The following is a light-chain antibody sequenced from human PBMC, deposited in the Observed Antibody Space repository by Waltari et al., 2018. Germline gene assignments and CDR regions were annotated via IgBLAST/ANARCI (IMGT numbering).Light chain of an antibody. CDR1: ALPKQY. J-gene: IGLJ2*01. CDR2: KDT. V-gene: IGLV3-25*03. CDR3: LSSDSSGYIGV. Sequence: SYELTQPPSVSVSPGQTARISCSGDALPKQYTFWYRQKPGQAPVLVLLKDTERASGTPERFSGSSAGTTVTLTISGVQAEDEADYYCLSSDSSGYIGVFGGGTKLTVL.